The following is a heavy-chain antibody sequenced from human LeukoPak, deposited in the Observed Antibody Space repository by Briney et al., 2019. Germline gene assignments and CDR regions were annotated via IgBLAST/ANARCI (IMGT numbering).Heavy chain of an antibody. CDR2: INPNSGGT. V-gene: IGHV1-2*02. Sequence: ASVKVSCKASGYTFTGYYMHWLRQTPGQGLEWMGWINPNSGGTNYAQKFQGRVTMTRDTSISTAYMELSRLRSDDTAVYYCARDVTDIVAFDIWGQGTMVTVSS. D-gene: IGHD2-15*01. J-gene: IGHJ3*02. CDR1: GYTFTGYY. CDR3: ARDVTDIVAFDI.